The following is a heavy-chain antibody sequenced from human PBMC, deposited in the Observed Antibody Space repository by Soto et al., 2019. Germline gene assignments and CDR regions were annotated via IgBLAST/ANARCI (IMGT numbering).Heavy chain of an antibody. V-gene: IGHV4-4*02. J-gene: IGHJ4*02. Sequence: HVQLQESGPGLVKPSGTLSLTCTVSGDSIKASHWYSWVRQPPGKGLEWIGEIYHSGGTNLNPSHRSRVTMSLGKSKNEIFLNLDSVTAADTAVYYCASAPTLRPAFEYWCQGALVTVSA. CDR1: GDSIKASHW. CDR2: IYHSGGT. D-gene: IGHD2-21*02. CDR3: ASAPTLRPAFEY.